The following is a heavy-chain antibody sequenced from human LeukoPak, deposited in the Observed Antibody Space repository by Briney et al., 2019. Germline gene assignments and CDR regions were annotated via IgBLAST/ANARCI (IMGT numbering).Heavy chain of an antibody. CDR3: AREAVGATTDYYYGMDA. V-gene: IGHV4-59*12. CDR2: IYYSGST. D-gene: IGHD1-26*01. CDR1: GGSISIYY. Sequence: SETLSLTCTVSGGSISIYYWSWIRQPPGKGLEWIGYIYYSGSTNYNPSLKSRVTISVDTSKNQFSLKLSSVTAADTAVYYCAREAVGATTDYYYGMDAWGQGTTVTVSS. J-gene: IGHJ6*02.